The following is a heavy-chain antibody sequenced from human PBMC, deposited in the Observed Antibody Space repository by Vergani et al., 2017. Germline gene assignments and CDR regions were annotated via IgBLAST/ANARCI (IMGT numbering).Heavy chain of an antibody. Sequence: QLQLQESGPGLVRPSKTLSLTCSVSGYSIPSTNYYWAWIRQPPGKGLEWLGTVHSTGTTYYNPSLKTRVTISVDTSKNQFSLTLTSVTAADTAMYYCARMGGYDEGDAFRIGYFDSWGPGILVTVSS. D-gene: IGHD5-12*01. CDR1: GYSIPSTNYY. CDR3: ARMGGYDEGDAFRIGYFDS. J-gene: IGHJ4*02. CDR2: VHSTGTT. V-gene: IGHV4-39*07.